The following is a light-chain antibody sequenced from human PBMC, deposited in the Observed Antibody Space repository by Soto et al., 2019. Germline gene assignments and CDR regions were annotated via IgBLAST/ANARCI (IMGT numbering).Light chain of an antibody. Sequence: EIVMTQSPATLSVSPGERATPSCRASQSVSSYLAWYQQKPGQAPRLLIYDASNRATGIPARFSGSGSGTDFTLTITSLEPEDFAVYYCQHRSNWLAFGGGTKVDIK. CDR2: DAS. CDR1: QSVSSY. CDR3: QHRSNWLA. J-gene: IGKJ4*01. V-gene: IGKV3-11*01.